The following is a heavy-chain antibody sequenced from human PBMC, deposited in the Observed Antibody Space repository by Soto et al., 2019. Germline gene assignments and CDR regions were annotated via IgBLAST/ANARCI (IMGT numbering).Heavy chain of an antibody. J-gene: IGHJ6*02. CDR1: GGSFSGYY. Sequence: SETLSLTCAVYGGSFSGYYWSWIRQPPGKGLEWIGEINHSGSTNYNPSLKSRVTISVDTSKNQFSLKLSSVTAADTAVYYCARSLWRGYSYGAYCYYGMDVWGQGTTVTVSS. V-gene: IGHV4-34*01. CDR2: INHSGST. D-gene: IGHD5-18*01. CDR3: ARSLWRGYSYGAYCYYGMDV.